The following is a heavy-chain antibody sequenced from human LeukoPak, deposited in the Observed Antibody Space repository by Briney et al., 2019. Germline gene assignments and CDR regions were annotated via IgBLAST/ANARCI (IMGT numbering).Heavy chain of an antibody. D-gene: IGHD3-10*01. CDR3: AKDRVWFGELFGFDY. CDR1: GFTFSSYA. Sequence: GGSLRLSCGASGFTFSSYAMSWVRQAPGKGLEWVSAISGNGGSTYYADSVKGRFTISRDNSKNTLYLQMNSLRGEDTAVYYCAKDRVWFGELFGFDYWGQGTLVTVSS. J-gene: IGHJ4*02. V-gene: IGHV3-23*01. CDR2: ISGNGGST.